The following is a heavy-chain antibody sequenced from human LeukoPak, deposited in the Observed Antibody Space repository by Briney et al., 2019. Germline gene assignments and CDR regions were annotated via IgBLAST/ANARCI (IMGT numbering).Heavy chain of an antibody. V-gene: IGHV4-59*01. Sequence: TLSLTCTVSGGSISSYYWSWLRQPPGKGLEWIGYIYYSGSTNYNPSLKSRVTISVDTSKNQFSLKLSSVTAADTAVYYCARKDSSGPDAFDIWGQGTMVTVSS. CDR3: ARKDSSGPDAFDI. CDR2: IYYSGST. CDR1: GGSISSYY. D-gene: IGHD3-22*01. J-gene: IGHJ3*02.